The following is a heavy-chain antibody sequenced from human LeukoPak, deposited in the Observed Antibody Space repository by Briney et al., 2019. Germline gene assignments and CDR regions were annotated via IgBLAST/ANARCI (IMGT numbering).Heavy chain of an antibody. Sequence: SETLSLTCTVSGGSISSGDYYWSWIRQPPGKGLDWIGYIYYSGSTYYNPSLKSRLTISVDTSKNQFSLRLSSVTAADTAVYYCARVVIMARGAWGMDVWGQGTTVTVSS. D-gene: IGHD3-10*01. CDR3: ARVVIMARGAWGMDV. CDR2: IYYSGST. J-gene: IGHJ6*02. CDR1: GGSISSGDYY. V-gene: IGHV4-30-4*01.